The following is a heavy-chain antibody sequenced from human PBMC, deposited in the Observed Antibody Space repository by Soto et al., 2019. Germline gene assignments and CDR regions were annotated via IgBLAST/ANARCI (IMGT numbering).Heavy chain of an antibody. J-gene: IGHJ2*01. CDR2: ISGSGGAT. CDR3: ATGKGGREAWCFDL. Sequence: EVQLLESGGGLVQPGGSLRLSCTASGFTFSNYAMGWVRQAPGKGLEWVSAISGSGGATYHADSVKGRFTISRDNSKNTLYLQMNSLRVEDTDVYYCATGKGGREAWCFDLWGRGTLVTVSS. V-gene: IGHV3-23*01. D-gene: IGHD2-15*01. CDR1: GFTFSNYA.